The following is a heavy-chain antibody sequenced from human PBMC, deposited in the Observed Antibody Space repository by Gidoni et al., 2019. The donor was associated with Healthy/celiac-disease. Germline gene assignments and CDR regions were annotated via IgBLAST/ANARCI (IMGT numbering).Heavy chain of an antibody. V-gene: IGHV3-23*04. CDR2: ISGSGGST. CDR1: GFTFSSYA. D-gene: IGHD4-17*01. CDR3: AKRTTVTTNLLDY. J-gene: IGHJ4*02. Sequence: EVQLVESGGGLVQPGGSLRLSCAACGFTFSSYAMSWVRQAPGKGLECVSAISGSGGSTYYADSVKGRFTISRDNSKNTLYLQMNSLRAEDTAVYYCAKRTTVTTNLLDYWGQGTLVTVSS.